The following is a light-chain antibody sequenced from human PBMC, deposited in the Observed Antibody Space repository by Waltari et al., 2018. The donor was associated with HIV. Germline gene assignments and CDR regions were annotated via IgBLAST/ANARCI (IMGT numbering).Light chain of an antibody. Sequence: DIQMTQSPSSLSSSVGDRVTITCRASQGIRNSLAWYQQKPGEAPELLLYGASRLKSGVPSRFSGSGSGTDYTLTISGLQPEDFASYHCQQYYGIPYTFGQGTKLEIE. CDR2: GAS. V-gene: IGKV1-NL1*01. CDR3: QQYYGIPYT. CDR1: QGIRNS. J-gene: IGKJ2*01.